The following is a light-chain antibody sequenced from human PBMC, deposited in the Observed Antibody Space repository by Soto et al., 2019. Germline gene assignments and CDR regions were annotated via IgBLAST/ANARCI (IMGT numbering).Light chain of an antibody. CDR2: RDS. CDR1: NIGSKN. CDR3: QLWDSSTVV. J-gene: IGLJ2*01. V-gene: IGLV3-9*01. Sequence: SYELTQPLSVSVALGQTARITCGGNNIGSKNVHWYQQKPGQAPVLVIYRDSNRPSGIPERFSGSNSGNTATLTISRAKAGDEADYYCQLWDSSTVVFGGGTKLTVL.